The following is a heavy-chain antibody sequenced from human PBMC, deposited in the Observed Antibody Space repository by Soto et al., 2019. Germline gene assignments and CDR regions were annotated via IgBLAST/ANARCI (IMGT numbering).Heavy chain of an antibody. D-gene: IGHD3-22*01. CDR1: GFTFSSYS. CDR3: ARDYDSSGYPRYYFDY. V-gene: IGHV3-33*08. J-gene: IGHJ4*02. CDR2: ICYDRSNK. Sequence: GGSLRLSCAASGFTFSSYSMNWVRQAPGKGLEWVAVICYDRSNKYYADSVKGRFTISRDNSKNTLYLQMNSLRAEDTAVYYCARDYDSSGYPRYYFDYWGQGTLVTVSS.